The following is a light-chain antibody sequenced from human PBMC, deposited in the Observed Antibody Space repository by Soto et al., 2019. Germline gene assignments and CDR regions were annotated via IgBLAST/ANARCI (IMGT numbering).Light chain of an antibody. CDR2: KTS. CDR3: QHYNDYSWT. V-gene: IGKV1-5*03. Sequence: DIHMTQSPSTLSASVGDRVTITCRASQSINSWLAWYQQKPGKAPNLLIYKTSSLESGVPSRFSGSGSGTEFTLTISSLQPDDFATYYCQHYNDYSWTFGQGTKVEIK. J-gene: IGKJ1*01. CDR1: QSINSW.